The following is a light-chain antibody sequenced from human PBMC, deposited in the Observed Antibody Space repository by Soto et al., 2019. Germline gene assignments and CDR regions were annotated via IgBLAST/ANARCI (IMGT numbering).Light chain of an antibody. CDR1: QSVSRRY. CDR3: LQYDTSPPRYT. CDR2: GPS. Sequence: EVVLTQSPGTLSLSPGERATLSCRASQSVSRRYLVWYQQKPGQAPRLLIFGPSSRATGIPDRFSGSGSGTDFTLTISSLEPEDFAVYYCLQYDTSPPRYTFGQGTKLEIK. J-gene: IGKJ2*01. V-gene: IGKV3-20*01.